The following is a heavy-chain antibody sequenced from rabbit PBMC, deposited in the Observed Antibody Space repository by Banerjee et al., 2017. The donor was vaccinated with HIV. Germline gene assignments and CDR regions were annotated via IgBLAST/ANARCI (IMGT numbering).Heavy chain of an antibody. CDR2: INTATGKP. J-gene: IGHJ6*01. CDR3: ARDLAGAIGWNFYL. Sequence: QEQLVESGGGLVQPGGSLTLTCKASGFSFSDRDVMCWVRQAPGKGLEWIACINTATGKPVYATWAKGRFTISTTSSTTVTLQMTSLTAADTATYFCARDLAGAIGWNFYLWGQGTLVTVS. D-gene: IGHD4-1*01. CDR1: GFSFSDRDV. V-gene: IGHV1S45*01.